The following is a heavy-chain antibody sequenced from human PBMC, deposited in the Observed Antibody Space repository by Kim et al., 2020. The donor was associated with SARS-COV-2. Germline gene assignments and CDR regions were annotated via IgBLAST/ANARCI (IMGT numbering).Heavy chain of an antibody. D-gene: IGHD4-4*01. CDR1: GFTFKNFG. CDR2: ISESADIA. J-gene: IGHJ4*02. V-gene: IGHV3-23*01. Sequence: GGSLRLSCAASGFTFKNFGMSWVRQAPGKGLEWVSAISESADIANYADSVRGRFIISRDNYKNTLFLQMSSLRADDTAVYFCAKGIGTVTGTGQFFFDSWGQGTLVTVSS. CDR3: AKGIGTVTGTGQFFFDS.